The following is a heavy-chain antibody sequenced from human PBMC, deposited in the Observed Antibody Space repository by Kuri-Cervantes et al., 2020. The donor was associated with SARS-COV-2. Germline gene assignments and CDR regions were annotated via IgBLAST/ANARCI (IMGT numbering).Heavy chain of an antibody. J-gene: IGHJ4*02. CDR2: IKQDGSEK. Sequence: GESLRLSCAASGFTFSDYYMSWIRQAPGKGLEWVANIKQDGSEKYYVDSVKGRFTISRDNAKNSLYLQMNSLRAEDTAVYYCARDHNDFWSGYYPLDYWGQGTLVTISS. CDR1: GFTFSDYY. D-gene: IGHD3-3*01. CDR3: ARDHNDFWSGYYPLDY. V-gene: IGHV3-7*01.